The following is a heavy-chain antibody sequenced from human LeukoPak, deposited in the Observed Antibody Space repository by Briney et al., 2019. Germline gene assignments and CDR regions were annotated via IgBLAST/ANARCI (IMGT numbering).Heavy chain of an antibody. Sequence: GGSLRLSCAASGFTFSSYGMHWVRQAPGKGLEWVAVISYDGSNKYYADSVKGRFTIPRDNSKNTLYLQMNSLRAEDTAVYYCATLSGGGIAVAGPQPNTFDPWGQGTLVTVSS. CDR1: GFTFSSYG. D-gene: IGHD6-19*01. CDR2: ISYDGSNK. V-gene: IGHV3-30*03. CDR3: ATLSGGGIAVAGPQPNTFDP. J-gene: IGHJ5*02.